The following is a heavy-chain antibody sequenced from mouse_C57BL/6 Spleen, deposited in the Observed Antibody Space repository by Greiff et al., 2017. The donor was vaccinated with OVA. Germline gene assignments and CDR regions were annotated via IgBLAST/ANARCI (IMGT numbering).Heavy chain of an antibody. CDR3: ARRLRKYFDY. Sequence: EVQLQESGGGLVKPGGSLKLSCAASGFTFSDYGMHWVRQAPEKGLEWVAYISSGSSTIYYADTVKGRFTISRDNAKNTLFLQMTSLRSEDAAMYYCARRLRKYFDYWGQGTTLTVSS. CDR1: GFTFSDYG. J-gene: IGHJ2*01. CDR2: ISSGSSTI. V-gene: IGHV5-17*01.